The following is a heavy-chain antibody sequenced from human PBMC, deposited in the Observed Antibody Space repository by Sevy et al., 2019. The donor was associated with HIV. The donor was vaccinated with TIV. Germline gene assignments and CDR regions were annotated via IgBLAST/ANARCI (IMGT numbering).Heavy chain of an antibody. D-gene: IGHD3-16*01. CDR3: ARVPVGGRSGMDV. CDR2: ISSNSAYI. Sequence: GGSLRLSCAASGFTFSSYSINWVRRAPGKGLEWVSSISSNSAYIHYADSVKGRFIISRDTAKNSLYLQMNSLRAEDTAAYYCARVPVGGRSGMDVWGQGTTVTVSS. CDR1: GFTFSSYS. V-gene: IGHV3-21*01. J-gene: IGHJ6*02.